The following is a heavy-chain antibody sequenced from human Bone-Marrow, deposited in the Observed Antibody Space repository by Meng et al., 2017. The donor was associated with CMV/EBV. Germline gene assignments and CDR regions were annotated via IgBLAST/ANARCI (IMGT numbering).Heavy chain of an antibody. V-gene: IGHV1-46*01. Sequence: ASVKVSCKASGYTFTSYYMHWVRQAPGQGLEWMGIINPSGGSTSYAQKFQGRVTMTRDTSTSTVYMELSSLRSEDTAVYYCARGGPYSSSWIQGDYYYGMDVWDQGTTVTVSS. J-gene: IGHJ6*02. CDR3: ARGGPYSSSWIQGDYYYGMDV. CDR1: GYTFTSYY. D-gene: IGHD6-13*01. CDR2: INPSGGST.